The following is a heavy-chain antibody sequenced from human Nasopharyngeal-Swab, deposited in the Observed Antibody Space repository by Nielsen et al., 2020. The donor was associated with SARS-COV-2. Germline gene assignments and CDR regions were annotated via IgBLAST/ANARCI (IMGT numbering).Heavy chain of an antibody. D-gene: IGHD6-6*01. CDR2: FDPEDGET. J-gene: IGHJ6*02. V-gene: IGHV1-24*01. Sequence: ASVKVSCKVSGYTLTELSMHWVRQAPGKGLEWMGGFDPEDGETIYAQKFQGRVTMTEDTSTDTAYMELSGLRSEDTAVYYCATFLIAARLYYYYGMDVWGQGTTVTVSS. CDR3: ATFLIAARLYYYYGMDV. CDR1: GYTLTELS.